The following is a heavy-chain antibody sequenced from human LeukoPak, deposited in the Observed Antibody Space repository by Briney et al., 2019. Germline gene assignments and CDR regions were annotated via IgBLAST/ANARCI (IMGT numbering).Heavy chain of an antibody. Sequence: ASVKVSCKASGYTFTGYYMHWVRQAPGQGLEWMGWINPNSGGTNYAQKFQGRVTTTRDTSISTAYMELSRLRSDDTAVYYCARSYYTSSWLSPYWGQGTLVTVSS. CDR1: GYTFTGYY. V-gene: IGHV1-2*02. CDR2: INPNSGGT. D-gene: IGHD6-13*01. CDR3: ARSYYTSSWLSPY. J-gene: IGHJ4*02.